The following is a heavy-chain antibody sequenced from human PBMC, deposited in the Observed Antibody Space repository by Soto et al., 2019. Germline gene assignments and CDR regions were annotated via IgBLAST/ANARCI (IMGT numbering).Heavy chain of an antibody. Sequence: PSETLSLACAVYGGSFSGSYWSWIRQPPGKGLEWIGEINHSGSTNYNPSHKSRVTISVDTSKNQFSLKPSSVTAADTAVYYCARSDRYYDILSGYRRPLILTHWGQGTLVTVSS. CDR1: GGSFSGSY. D-gene: IGHD3-9*01. V-gene: IGHV4-34*01. CDR2: INHSGST. CDR3: ARSDRYYDILSGYRRPLILTH. J-gene: IGHJ4*02.